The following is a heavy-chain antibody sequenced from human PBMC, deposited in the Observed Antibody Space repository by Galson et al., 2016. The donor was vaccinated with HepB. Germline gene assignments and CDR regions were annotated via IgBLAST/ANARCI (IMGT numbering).Heavy chain of an antibody. CDR2: IYYTGIT. CDR3: TRAPFSSSSWGDY. J-gene: IGHJ4*02. CDR1: GASVISDTHY. Sequence: SETLSLTCTVSGASVISDTHYWSWMRQPPGKGLEWIGQIYYTGITNYNPSLMSRVTISVDTSKNHFSPNLTSVTAADTAMYYCTRAPFSSSSWGDYWGQGTLVTVSS. D-gene: IGHD6-13*01. V-gene: IGHV4-61*03.